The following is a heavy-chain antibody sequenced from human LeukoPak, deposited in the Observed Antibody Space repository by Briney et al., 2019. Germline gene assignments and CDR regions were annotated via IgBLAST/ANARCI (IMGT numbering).Heavy chain of an antibody. CDR1: GFTFSSYS. V-gene: IGHV3-48*02. Sequence: GGSLRLSCAASGFTFSSYSMNWVRQAPGKGLEWVSYISSSSSSTIYYADSVKGRFTISRDNAKNSLYLQMNSLRDEDTAVYYCARDSPLYYYDSSGYPLDYWGQGTLVTVSS. CDR2: ISSSSSSTI. J-gene: IGHJ4*02. CDR3: ARDSPLYYYDSSGYPLDY. D-gene: IGHD3-22*01.